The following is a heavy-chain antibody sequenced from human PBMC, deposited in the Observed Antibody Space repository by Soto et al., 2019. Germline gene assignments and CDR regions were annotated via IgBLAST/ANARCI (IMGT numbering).Heavy chain of an antibody. J-gene: IGHJ4*02. CDR3: ARDLGVVPHREY. Sequence: QVQLQESGPGLVKPSGTLSLTCAVSGGSISSSNWWSWVRQPPGKGLEWLGEIYYTGSTNYNPSLKSRVTMSVDRSKNQFTLRLSSVTAADTAVYYCARDLGVVPHREYWGQGTLVTVSS. CDR2: IYYTGST. D-gene: IGHD2-2*01. V-gene: IGHV4-4*02. CDR1: GGSISSSNW.